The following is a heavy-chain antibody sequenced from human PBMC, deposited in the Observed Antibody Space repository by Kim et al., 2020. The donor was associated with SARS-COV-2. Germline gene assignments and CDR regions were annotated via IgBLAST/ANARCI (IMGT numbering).Heavy chain of an antibody. J-gene: IGHJ4*02. CDR2: ISGSSSYI. CDR3: ARFYQYNYGQAY. CDR1: GFTFSDYS. V-gene: IGHV3-21*01. D-gene: IGHD5-18*01. Sequence: GGSLRLSCAASGFTFSDYSMNWVRQAPGKGLEWVSSISGSSSYIYYADSVKGRFTISRDNAKNSLYLQMNSLRAEDTAVYFCARFYQYNYGQAYWGQGTL.